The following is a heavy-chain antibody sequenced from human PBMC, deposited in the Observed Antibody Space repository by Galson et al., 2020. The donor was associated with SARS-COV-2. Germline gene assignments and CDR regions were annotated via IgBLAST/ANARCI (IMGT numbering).Heavy chain of an antibody. J-gene: IGHJ4*02. V-gene: IGHV4-61*02. CDR2: IYTSGST. Sequence: SETLSLTCTVSGGSISSGSYYWSWIRQPAGKGLEWIGRIYTSGSTNYNPSLKSRVTISVDTSKNQFSLKLSSVTAADTAVYYCARGRYSSGWEYYVDYWGQGTLVTVSS. CDR1: GGSISSGSYY. D-gene: IGHD6-19*01. CDR3: ARGRYSSGWEYYVDY.